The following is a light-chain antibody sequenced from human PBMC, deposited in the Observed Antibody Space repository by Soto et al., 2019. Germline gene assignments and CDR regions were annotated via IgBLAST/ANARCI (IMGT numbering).Light chain of an antibody. CDR3: QQRSNWPPIT. V-gene: IGKV3-15*01. J-gene: IGKJ5*01. Sequence: VVLMQSPTNVAVAPGEGATLSCRASESVSDDLAWYQQKPGQPPRLLIYGAYTRATGVPARFSGSGSGTDFTLTIRSLESEDFAVYYCQQRSNWPPITFGQGTRLEIK. CDR1: ESVSDD. CDR2: GAY.